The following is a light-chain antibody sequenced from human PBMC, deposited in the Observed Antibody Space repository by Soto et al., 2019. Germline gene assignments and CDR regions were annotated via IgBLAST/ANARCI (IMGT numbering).Light chain of an antibody. J-gene: IGLJ2*01. Sequence: QSVLTQSPSASASLGASVKLTCTLSSGHSNYAIAWHQQQPEKGPRYLMKLNNDGSHSKGDGIPDRFSGSSSGAERYLTISSLQSEDESDYYCQTWDTGIFVVFGGGTKLTVL. CDR2: LNNDGSH. CDR1: SGHSNYA. V-gene: IGLV4-69*01. CDR3: QTWDTGIFVV.